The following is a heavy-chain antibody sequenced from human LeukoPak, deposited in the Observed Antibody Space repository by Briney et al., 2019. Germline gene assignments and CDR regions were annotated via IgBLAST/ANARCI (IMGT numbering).Heavy chain of an antibody. J-gene: IGHJ4*02. V-gene: IGHV3-30*04. CDR3: ARCSGSYPLGQYYFDY. CDR1: GFTFSSYA. Sequence: GGSLRLSCAASGFTFSSYAMHWVRQAPGKGLEWVAVISYDGSNKYYADSVKGRFTISRDNSKNTLYLQMNSLRAEDTAVYYCARCSGSYPLGQYYFDYWGQGTLVTVSS. D-gene: IGHD1-26*01. CDR2: ISYDGSNK.